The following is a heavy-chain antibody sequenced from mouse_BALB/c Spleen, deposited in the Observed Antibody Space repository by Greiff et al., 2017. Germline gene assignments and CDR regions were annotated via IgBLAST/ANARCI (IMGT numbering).Heavy chain of an antibody. J-gene: IGHJ3*01. V-gene: IGHV14-3*02. Sequence: VQLQQSGAELVKPGASVKLSCTASGFNIKDTYMHWVKQRPEQGLEWIGRIDPANGNTKYDPKFQGKATITADTSSNTAYLQLSSLTSEDTAVYYCAVYDYDGSWFADWGQGTLVTVSA. CDR1: GFNIKDTY. CDR2: IDPANGNT. CDR3: AVYDYDGSWFAD. D-gene: IGHD2-4*01.